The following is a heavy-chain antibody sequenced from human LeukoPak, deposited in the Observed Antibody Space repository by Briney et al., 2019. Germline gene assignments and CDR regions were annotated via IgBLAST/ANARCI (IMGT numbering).Heavy chain of an antibody. CDR1: GGSISSYY. CDR3: ARLPRYCSGGSCKPYDY. CDR2: IYYSGST. D-gene: IGHD2-15*01. V-gene: IGHV4-59*01. Sequence: SETLSLTCTVSGGSISSYYWSWIRQPPGKGLEWIGYIYYSGSTNSNPSLKSRVTISVDTPKNQFSLKLSSVTAADTAVYYCARLPRYCSGGSCKPYDYWGQGTLVTVSS. J-gene: IGHJ4*02.